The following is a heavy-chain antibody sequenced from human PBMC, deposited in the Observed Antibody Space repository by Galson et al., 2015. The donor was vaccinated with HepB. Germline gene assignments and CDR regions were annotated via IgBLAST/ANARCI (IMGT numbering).Heavy chain of an antibody. J-gene: IGHJ6*02. CDR1: GFTFNNYG. CDR3: ARACSSPCECGMDV. Sequence: SVKVSCKASGFTFNNYGISWVRQAPGQGLEWMAWISAYDGHTKFAEKFQARVSMTTDTSTRTAYMELRSLRSDDTAVYYCARACSSPCECGMDVWGQGTMVPVSS. D-gene: IGHD2-15*01. CDR2: ISAYDGHT. V-gene: IGHV1-18*01.